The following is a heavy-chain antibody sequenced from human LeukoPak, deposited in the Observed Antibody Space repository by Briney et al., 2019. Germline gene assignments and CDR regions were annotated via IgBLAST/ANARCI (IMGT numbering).Heavy chain of an antibody. CDR2: ISGSGGST. V-gene: IGHV3-23*01. J-gene: IGHJ6*03. Sequence: TGGSLRLSCAASGFTFSSYAMSWVRQAPGKGLGWVSAISGSGGSTYYADSVKGRFTISRDNSKNTLYLQMNSLRAEDTAVYYCAKDNRGYSYGYDYYYYYMDVWGKGTTVTISS. CDR1: GFTFSSYA. D-gene: IGHD5-18*01. CDR3: AKDNRGYSYGYDYYYYYMDV.